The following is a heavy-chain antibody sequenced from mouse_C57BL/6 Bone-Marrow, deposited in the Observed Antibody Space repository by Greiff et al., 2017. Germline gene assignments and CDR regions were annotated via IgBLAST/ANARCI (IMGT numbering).Heavy chain of an antibody. V-gene: IGHV1-50*01. Sequence: VQLQESGAELVKPGASVKLSCKASGYTFTSYWMQWVKQRPGQGLEWIGEIDPSDSYTNYNQKFKGKATLTVDTSSRTAYMKLSSLTSEDSAVYYCARGYLAWFAYCGQGTLVTVSA. J-gene: IGHJ3*01. D-gene: IGHD2-3*01. CDR1: GYTFTSYW. CDR2: IDPSDSYT. CDR3: ARGYLAWFAY.